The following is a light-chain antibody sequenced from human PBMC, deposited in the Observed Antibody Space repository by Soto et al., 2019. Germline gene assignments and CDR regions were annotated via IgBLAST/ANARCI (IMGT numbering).Light chain of an antibody. CDR2: EVS. CDR3: SSYSSSSWV. V-gene: IGLV2-14*01. J-gene: IGLJ3*02. CDR1: SSDVGGYKY. Sequence: QAVVTQPASLSGSPGQSITIFCTGTSSDVGGYKYVSWYQQYPGKAPKLMIYEVSSRPSGISNRFSGSKSGNTASLTISGLQAEDEADYYCSSYSSSSWVFGGGTKLTVL.